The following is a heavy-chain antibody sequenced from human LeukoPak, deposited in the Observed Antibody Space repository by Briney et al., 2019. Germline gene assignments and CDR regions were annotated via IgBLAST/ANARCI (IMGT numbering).Heavy chain of an antibody. J-gene: IGHJ5*02. D-gene: IGHD6-13*01. CDR3: ARDSGTAAGTYWFDP. CDR2: IYYSGST. V-gene: IGHV4-31*03. Sequence: NPSETLSLTCTVSGGSISSGGYYWSWIRQHPGKGLEWIGYIYYSGSTYYNPSLKSRVTISVDTSKNQFSLRLSSVTAADTAVYYCARDSGTAAGTYWFDPWGQGTLVAVSS. CDR1: GGSISSGGYY.